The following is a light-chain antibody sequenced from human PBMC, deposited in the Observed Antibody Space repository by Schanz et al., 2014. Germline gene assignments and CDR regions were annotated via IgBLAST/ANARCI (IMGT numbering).Light chain of an antibody. CDR1: QSISSW. J-gene: IGKJ1*01. V-gene: IGKV1-5*01. CDR2: DAS. Sequence: DIQMTQSPSTLSASVGGRVTITCRASQSISSWLAWYQQKPGKAPKVLIYDASSLESGVPSRFSGSGSGTEFTLTISSLQPDDFATYYCQQYNSYSVTFGQGTKVEIK. CDR3: QQYNSYSVT.